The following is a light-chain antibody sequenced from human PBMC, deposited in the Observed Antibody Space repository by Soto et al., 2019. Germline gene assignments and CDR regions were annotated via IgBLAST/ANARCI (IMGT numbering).Light chain of an antibody. Sequence: DIQLTQSPSFLSASVGDRVTITCRASQGISTYLAWYQQKPGRAPKLLVSAADTLQSGAPSRFSGSGSGTEFTLTINSLQPEDFATYYCHQLKSYPLTFGQGTRLEIK. CDR1: QGISTY. V-gene: IGKV1-9*01. J-gene: IGKJ5*01. CDR3: HQLKSYPLT. CDR2: AAD.